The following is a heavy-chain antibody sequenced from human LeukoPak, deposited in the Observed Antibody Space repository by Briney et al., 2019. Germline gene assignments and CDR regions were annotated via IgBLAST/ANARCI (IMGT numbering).Heavy chain of an antibody. Sequence: GRSLRLSCAVSGFTFEDCAMHWVRQVPGKGLEWVSGISWNSDSIGYGDSVKGRFTISRDNAKNSLYLQMNSLRPEDTALYYCATNGGGDSGYGNFDYWGQGTLVTVSS. CDR3: ATNGGGDSGYGNFDY. V-gene: IGHV3-9*01. D-gene: IGHD5-12*01. CDR1: GFTFEDCA. J-gene: IGHJ4*02. CDR2: ISWNSDSI.